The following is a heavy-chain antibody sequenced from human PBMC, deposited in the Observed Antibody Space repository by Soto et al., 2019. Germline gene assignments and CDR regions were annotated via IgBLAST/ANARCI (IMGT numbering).Heavy chain of an antibody. Sequence: EVQVLESGGGLVQPGGSLRLSCAASGFTFSSYAMNWVRQVPGKGLEWVSVISGSGGSTSYADSVEGRVTISRDKSKNPLYLQMTSLRAEDTAVSYCARSSSGWYFDLWCRGTLVTVSS. D-gene: IGHD2-15*01. J-gene: IGHJ2*01. CDR3: ARSSSGWYFDL. CDR1: GFTFSSYA. V-gene: IGHV3-23*01. CDR2: ISGSGGST.